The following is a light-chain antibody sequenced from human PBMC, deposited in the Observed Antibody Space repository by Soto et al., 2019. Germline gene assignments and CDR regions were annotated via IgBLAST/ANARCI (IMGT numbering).Light chain of an antibody. Sequence: EIVLTQSPSTLSFSPLERSTLSCRASQSVSSYLAWYQQKPGQAPRLLIYDASNRATGIPARFSGSGSGTDFTLTISSLEPEDFAVYYCQQRRTFGQGTKVDIK. CDR2: DAS. V-gene: IGKV3-11*01. J-gene: IGKJ1*01. CDR3: QQRRT. CDR1: QSVSSY.